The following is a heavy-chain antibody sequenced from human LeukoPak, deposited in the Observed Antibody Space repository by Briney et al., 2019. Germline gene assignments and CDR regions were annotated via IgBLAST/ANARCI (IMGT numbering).Heavy chain of an antibody. D-gene: IGHD4-11*01. V-gene: IGHV3-30*04. CDR2: ISYDGSSE. CDR1: GFTFSSYV. Sequence: GRSLRLSCAASGFTFSSYVMHWVRQAPGKGLEWVAIISYDGSSEYYADSVKGRFTISRDNSKNTLYLQMNSLRAADTAAYYCARVYSNYYYFDYWGQGTLVTVSS. J-gene: IGHJ4*02. CDR3: ARVYSNYYYFDY.